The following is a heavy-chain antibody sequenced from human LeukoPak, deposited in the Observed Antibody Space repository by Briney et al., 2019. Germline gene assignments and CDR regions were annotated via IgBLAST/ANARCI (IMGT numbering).Heavy chain of an antibody. CDR3: AREGLDY. J-gene: IGHJ4*02. CDR1: GFTFSSYG. CDR2: ISYDGSNK. Sequence: GGSLRLSCAASGFTFSSYGMHWVRQAPGKGLEWVAVISYDGSNKYYADSVKGRFTISRDNSKNTLYLQMNSLRAEDTAVYYCAREGLDYWGQGTLVTVSS. V-gene: IGHV3-30*03.